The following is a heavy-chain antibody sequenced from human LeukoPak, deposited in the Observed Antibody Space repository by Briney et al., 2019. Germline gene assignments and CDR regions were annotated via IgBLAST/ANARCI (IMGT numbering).Heavy chain of an antibody. V-gene: IGHV4-34*01. Sequence: SETLPLTCAVYGGSFSGCYWSWIRQPPGKGLEWIGEINHSGSTNYNPSLKSRVTISVDTSKNQFSLKLSSVTAADTAVYYCARTGNCGGDCYSDYWYFDLWGRGTLVTVSS. CDR1: GGSFSGCY. CDR3: ARTGNCGGDCYSDYWYFDL. D-gene: IGHD2-21*02. J-gene: IGHJ2*01. CDR2: INHSGST.